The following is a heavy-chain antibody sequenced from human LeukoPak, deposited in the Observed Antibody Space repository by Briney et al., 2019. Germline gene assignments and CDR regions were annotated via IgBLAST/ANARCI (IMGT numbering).Heavy chain of an antibody. D-gene: IGHD2-21*02. V-gene: IGHV1-2*02. J-gene: IGHJ4*02. CDR1: GYTFICYY. Sequence: AXGKVSCKASGYTFICYYMHWVRQGPGQGLEGRGGINPNTGETNYAQKFQGRVTITRDMSISTAYMGLSSLRSDDTAVYYCARDSRYCGGDCYSNQVPHYYFDYWGQGTLVTVSS. CDR3: ARDSRYCGGDCYSNQVPHYYFDY. CDR2: INPNTGET.